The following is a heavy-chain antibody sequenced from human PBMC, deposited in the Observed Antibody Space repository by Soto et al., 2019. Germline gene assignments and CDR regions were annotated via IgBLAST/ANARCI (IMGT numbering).Heavy chain of an antibody. V-gene: IGHV1-69*02. CDR3: ARAATTFGVVNY. J-gene: IGHJ4*02. D-gene: IGHD3-3*01. CDR1: GGTFSSYT. Sequence: QVQLVQSGAEVKKPGSSVKVSCKASGGTFSSYTISWVRQAPGQGLEWMGRIIPILGIANYAQKFQGRVTITADKSTSTAYMELSSLRSEDTAVYYFARAATTFGVVNYWGQGTLVTVSS. CDR2: IIPILGIA.